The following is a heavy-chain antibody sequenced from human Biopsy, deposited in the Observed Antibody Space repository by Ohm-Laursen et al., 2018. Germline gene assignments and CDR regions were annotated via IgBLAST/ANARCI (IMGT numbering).Heavy chain of an antibody. D-gene: IGHD3-22*01. V-gene: IGHV4-31*01. CDR2: IFNSANT. CDR3: ARGDYFDSNGYFWFDP. Sequence: SETLSLTCTVSGSSTSSGGSYWSWIRQRPGKGLEWIGYIFNSANTYYNPSLKNLITISGDTSKNQFSLKLNSVTAADTAVYYCARGDYFDSNGYFWFDPWGQGTLVTVSS. J-gene: IGHJ5*02. CDR1: GSSTSSGGSY.